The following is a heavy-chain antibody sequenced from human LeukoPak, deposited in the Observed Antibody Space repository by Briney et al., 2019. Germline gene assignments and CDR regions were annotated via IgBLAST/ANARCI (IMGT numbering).Heavy chain of an antibody. V-gene: IGHV3-21*01. CDR3: ARDGRGWFGEFQYYYYYMDV. CDR1: GFTFSSYS. Sequence: GGSLRLSCAASGFTFSSYSMNWVRQAPGKGLEWVSSISSSSYIYYADSVKGRFTISRDNAKNSLYLQMNSLRAEDTAVYYCARDGRGWFGEFQYYYYYMDVWGKGTTVTVSS. CDR2: ISSSSYI. D-gene: IGHD3-10*01. J-gene: IGHJ6*03.